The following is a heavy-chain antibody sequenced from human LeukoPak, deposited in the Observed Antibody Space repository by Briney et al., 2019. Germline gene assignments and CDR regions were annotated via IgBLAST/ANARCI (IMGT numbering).Heavy chain of an antibody. J-gene: IGHJ4*02. CDR3: AKDPLNSSGWLNFDY. V-gene: IGHV3-48*03. Sequence: GGSLRLSCVASGFTFSSYEMNWVRQAPGRGLEWVSYMSSSGSTIYYADSVKGRFTISRDNAKNSLYLQMNSLRAEDTAVYYCAKDPLNSSGWLNFDYWGQGTLVTVSS. CDR2: MSSSGSTI. D-gene: IGHD6-19*01. CDR1: GFTFSSYE.